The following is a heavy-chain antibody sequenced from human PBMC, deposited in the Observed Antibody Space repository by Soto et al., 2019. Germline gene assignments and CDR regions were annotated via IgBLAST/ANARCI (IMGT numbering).Heavy chain of an antibody. CDR1: GFNQSTYD. V-gene: IGHV3-13*01. D-gene: IGHD4-17*01. CDR2: IGTGSDT. Sequence: EVQLVESGGGLVQPGGCLRLSCAASGFNQSTYDMHWVRQTTGGGLEWVSSIGTGSDTYYPGSVRGRVTVSRDNGKNSFYLKITSRTAEDWAVYYCERGAYGFYPPRSGRDAWGQGPTVPAPS. CDR3: ERGAYGFYPPRSGRDA. J-gene: IGHJ6*02.